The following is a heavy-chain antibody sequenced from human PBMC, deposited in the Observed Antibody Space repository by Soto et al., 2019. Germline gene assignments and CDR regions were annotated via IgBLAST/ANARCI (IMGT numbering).Heavy chain of an antibody. V-gene: IGHV4-34*01. CDR3: ARGSRYYGSGSYYTY. D-gene: IGHD3-10*01. Sequence: QVQLQQWGAGLLKPSETLSLTCAVYGGSFSGYYWSWIRQPPGKGLEWIGEINHSGSTNYNPSLKSRVTISVDTSKNQFSLKLSSVTAADTAVYYCARGSRYYGSGSYYTYWGQGTLVTVSS. CDR2: INHSGST. CDR1: GGSFSGYY. J-gene: IGHJ4*02.